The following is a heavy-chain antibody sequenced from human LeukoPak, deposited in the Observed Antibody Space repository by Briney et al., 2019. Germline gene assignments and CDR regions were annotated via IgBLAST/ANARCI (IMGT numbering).Heavy chain of an antibody. CDR3: ARHRGSAGAFDM. Sequence: SETLSLTCTVSGGSISGYYWGWIRQPPGKGLEWIGFIYYSGSTNYNPSLRSRVTISVDTSKNQFSLKLRSVAAADTAVYFCARHRGSAGAFDMWGQGTMVTVSS. CDR2: IYYSGST. V-gene: IGHV4-59*08. CDR1: GGSISGYY. D-gene: IGHD3-10*01. J-gene: IGHJ3*02.